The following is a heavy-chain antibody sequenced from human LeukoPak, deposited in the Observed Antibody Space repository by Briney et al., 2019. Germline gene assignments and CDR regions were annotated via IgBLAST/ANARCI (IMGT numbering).Heavy chain of an antibody. V-gene: IGHV3-21*01. D-gene: IGHD3-3*01. CDR3: ARDLTTYGMDV. Sequence: PGGSLRLSCAASGFTFSSYWMSWVRQAPGKGLEWVSSISSSSSYIYYADSVKGRFTISRDNAKNSLYLQMNSLRAEDTAVYYCARDLTTYGMDVWGQGTTVTVSS. CDR1: GFTFSSYW. J-gene: IGHJ6*02. CDR2: ISSSSSYI.